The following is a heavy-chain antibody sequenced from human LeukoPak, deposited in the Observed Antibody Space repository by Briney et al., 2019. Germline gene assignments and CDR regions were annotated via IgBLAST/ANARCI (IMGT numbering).Heavy chain of an antibody. CDR3: ARYGLGDTFDI. J-gene: IGHJ3*02. V-gene: IGHV3-7*01. CDR1: GFTFSSYW. Sequence: GGSLRLSCAASGFTFSSYWMSWVRQAPGKGLEWVASIKQDGSETRYVDSVKGRFTIFRDNTKTSLYLQMNSLRAEDTAVYYCARYGLGDTFDIWGQGTVVTASS. D-gene: IGHD4-17*01. CDR2: IKQDGSET.